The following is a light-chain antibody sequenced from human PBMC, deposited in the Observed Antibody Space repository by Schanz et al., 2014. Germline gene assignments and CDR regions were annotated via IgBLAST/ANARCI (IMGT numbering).Light chain of an antibody. CDR3: QQYNSYLWT. CDR1: QDISNY. CDR2: DAS. V-gene: IGKV1-33*01. J-gene: IGKJ1*01. Sequence: DIQMTQSPSSLSASVGDRVTITCQASQDISNYLNWYQQKPGKAPKFLIYDASNLETGVPSRFSGSGSGTNFTFTISSLQPDDFATYYCQQYNSYLWTFGQGTKVEIK.